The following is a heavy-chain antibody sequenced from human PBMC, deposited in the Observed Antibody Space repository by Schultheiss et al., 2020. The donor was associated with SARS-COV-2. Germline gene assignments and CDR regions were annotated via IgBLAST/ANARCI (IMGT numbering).Heavy chain of an antibody. CDR1: GGTFSSYA. D-gene: IGHD2-2*01. CDR3: ARGDIVVVPAAMSFDY. CDR2: INPNSGGT. V-gene: IGHV1-2*02. J-gene: IGHJ4*02. Sequence: ASVKVSCKASGGTFSSYAISWVRQAPGQGLEWMGWINPNSGGTNYAQKFQGRVTMTRDTSISTAYMELSRLRSDDTAVYYCARGDIVVVPAAMSFDYWGQGTLVTVSS.